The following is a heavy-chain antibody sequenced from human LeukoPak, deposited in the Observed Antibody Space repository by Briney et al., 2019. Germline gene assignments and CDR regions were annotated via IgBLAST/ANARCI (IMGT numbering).Heavy chain of an antibody. CDR2: IFSSGSI. D-gene: IGHD3-3*01. CDR3: ARQMGYDIFDY. Sequence: SETLSLTCTVSGGSISSSSYYWGWIRQPPGKGLEWIGSIFSSGSIYYNPSLKSRVTISVDTSKNQFSLKLSSVTAADTAVYYCARQMGYDIFDYWGQGTLVTVSS. CDR1: GGSISSSSYY. V-gene: IGHV4-39*01. J-gene: IGHJ4*02.